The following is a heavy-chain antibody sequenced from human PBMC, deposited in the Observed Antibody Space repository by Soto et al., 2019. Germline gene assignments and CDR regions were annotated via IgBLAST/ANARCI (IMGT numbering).Heavy chain of an antibody. Sequence: SLRLSCAASGFTFSNAWMSWVRQAPGKGLEWVGRIKSKTDGGTTDYAAPVKGRFTISRDDSKNTLYLQMNSLKTEDTAVYYCITDIMITFGGVIVPWGQGTLVTVS. V-gene: IGHV3-15*01. CDR1: GFTFSNAW. J-gene: IGHJ5*02. D-gene: IGHD3-16*02. CDR3: ITDIMITFGGVIVP. CDR2: IKSKTDGGTT.